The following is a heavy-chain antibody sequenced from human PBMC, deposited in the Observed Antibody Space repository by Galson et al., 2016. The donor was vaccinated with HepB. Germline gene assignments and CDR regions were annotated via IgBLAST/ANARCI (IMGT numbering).Heavy chain of an antibody. CDR2: ISSSGTTI. D-gene: IGHD2-15*01. Sequence: SYISSSGTTIYYADSVKGRFTISRDNAKNSLYLQMNSLRADDTALYYCARRWDAFDLWGQGTMVTVSS. V-gene: IGHV3-11*01. J-gene: IGHJ3*01. CDR3: ARRWDAFDL.